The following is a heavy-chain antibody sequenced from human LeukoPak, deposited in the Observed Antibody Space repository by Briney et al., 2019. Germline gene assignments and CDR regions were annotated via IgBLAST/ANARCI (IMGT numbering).Heavy chain of an antibody. V-gene: IGHV1-8*01. CDR1: GYTFTSYD. D-gene: IGHD5-12*01. J-gene: IGHJ5*02. CDR3: AKAGIVATMNADWFDR. CDR2: MNPNSGNT. Sequence: ASVKVSCKASGYTFTSYDINWVRQAPGQGLEWMGWMNPNSGNTGYAQKFQGRVTMTRDTSISTAYMELSSLRSEDTAVYYCAKAGIVATMNADWFDRWGQGTLVTVSS.